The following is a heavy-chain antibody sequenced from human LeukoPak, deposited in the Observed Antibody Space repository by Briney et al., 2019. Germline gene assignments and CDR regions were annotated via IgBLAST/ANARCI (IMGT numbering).Heavy chain of an antibody. V-gene: IGHV3-23*01. J-gene: IGHJ4*02. Sequence: GGSLRLSCAASGFTFSSSAMSWVRQVPGKGLEWVSGISASGGSTYYADSVRGRLTISRDNSKNTLYLQMNSLRAEDTAVYYCAKEGFDSWGQGTLVTVSS. CDR3: AKEGFDS. CDR2: ISASGGST. CDR1: GFTFSSSA.